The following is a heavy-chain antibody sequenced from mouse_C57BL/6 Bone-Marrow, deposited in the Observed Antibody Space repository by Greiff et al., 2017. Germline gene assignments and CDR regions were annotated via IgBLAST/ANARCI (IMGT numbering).Heavy chain of an antibody. CDR3: TKVYYGNYPYYAMDY. CDR2: IYPGNSDT. J-gene: IGHJ4*01. V-gene: IGHV1-5*01. D-gene: IGHD2-1*01. CDR1: GYTFTSYW. Sequence: EVQLQQSGTVLARPGASVKMSCKTSGYTFTSYWMHWVKQRPGQGLEWIGAIYPGNSDTSYNQKFKGKAKLTAVTSASTAYMELSSLKNENSTVNYCTKVYYGNYPYYAMDYWGQGTSVTVSS.